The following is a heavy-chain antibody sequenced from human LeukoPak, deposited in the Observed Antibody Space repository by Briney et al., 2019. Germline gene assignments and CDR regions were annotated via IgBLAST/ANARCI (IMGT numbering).Heavy chain of an antibody. D-gene: IGHD3-22*01. CDR3: ARHINYYDSSGYSDY. V-gene: IGHV4-39*01. CDR1: GGSISSSSYY. Sequence: TSETLSLTCTVSGGSISSSSYYWGWIRQPPGKGLEWIGSIYYSGSTYYNPSLKSRVTISVDTSKNQFSLKLSSVTAADTAVYYCARHINYYDSSGYSDYWGQGTLVTVSS. CDR2: IYYSGST. J-gene: IGHJ4*02.